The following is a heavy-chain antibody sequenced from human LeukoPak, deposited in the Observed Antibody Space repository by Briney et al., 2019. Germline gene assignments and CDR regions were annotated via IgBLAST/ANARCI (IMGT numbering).Heavy chain of an antibody. J-gene: IGHJ5*02. Sequence: GGSLRLSCAASGFTFSSYSVNWVRQAPGKGLEWVSSISSSSSYIYYADSVKGRFTISRDNAKNSLYLQMNSLRAEDTAVYYCARDPRKYNWFDPWGQGTLVTVSS. V-gene: IGHV3-21*01. CDR3: ARDPRKYNWFDP. CDR1: GFTFSSYS. CDR2: ISSSSSYI.